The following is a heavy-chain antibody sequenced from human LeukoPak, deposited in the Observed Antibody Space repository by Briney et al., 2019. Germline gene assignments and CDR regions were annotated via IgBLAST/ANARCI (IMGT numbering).Heavy chain of an antibody. J-gene: IGHJ4*02. D-gene: IGHD3-10*01. Sequence: GGSLSLSCALSGFPFRSYVMRWVRPATGKGVECGSAISGSGGSTYYADSVKGRFTISRDKYTNTLYLQMNSLRAEDTAVYYCATPWSGESDYFDFWGQGTLVTVSS. CDR2: ISGSGGST. CDR3: ATPWSGESDYFDF. V-gene: IGHV3-23*01. CDR1: GFPFRSYV.